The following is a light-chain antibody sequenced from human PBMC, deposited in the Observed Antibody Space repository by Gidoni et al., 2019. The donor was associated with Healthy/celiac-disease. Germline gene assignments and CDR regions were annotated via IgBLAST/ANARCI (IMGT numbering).Light chain of an antibody. CDR3: QQRSNWPT. CDR1: QSVSSY. CDR2: DAS. J-gene: IGKJ4*01. Sequence: EIVLTQSPATLSLSPGERATLSCRASQSVSSYLAWYQQKPGQAPRLLIYDASNRATGIPARFSGSASGTDFPLTISRLAPEDFAVYYCQQRSNWPTFGGGTKVEIK. V-gene: IGKV3-11*01.